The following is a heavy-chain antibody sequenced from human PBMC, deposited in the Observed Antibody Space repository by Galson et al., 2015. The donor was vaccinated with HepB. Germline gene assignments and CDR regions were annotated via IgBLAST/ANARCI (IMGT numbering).Heavy chain of an antibody. Sequence: QSGAEVKKPGESLRISCKGSEYSFTSYWISWVRQMPGKGLEWMGRIDPSDSYTNYSPSFQGHVTISVDKSISTAYLQWSSLKASDTAMYYCARLVEGYRKLDSWGQGTLVTVSS. J-gene: IGHJ4*02. V-gene: IGHV5-10-1*01. CDR1: EYSFTSYW. D-gene: IGHD5-18*01. CDR2: IDPSDSYT. CDR3: ARLVEGYRKLDS.